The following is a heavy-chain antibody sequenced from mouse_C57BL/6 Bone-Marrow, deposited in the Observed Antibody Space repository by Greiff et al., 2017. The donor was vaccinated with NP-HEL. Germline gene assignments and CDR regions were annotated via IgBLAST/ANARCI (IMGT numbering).Heavy chain of an antibody. J-gene: IGHJ4*01. V-gene: IGHV8-8*01. CDR3: ARIGHIYPIYYYGSRALYYAMDY. CDR2: IWWDDDK. Sequence: QVTLKVSGPGILQPSQSLSLTCSFSGFSLSTFGMGVGWIRQPSGKGLEWLAHIWWDDDKYYNPALKSRLTISKDTSKNQVFLKIANGDTADTATYYCARIGHIYPIYYYGSRALYYAMDYWGQGTSVTVSS. D-gene: IGHD1-1*01. CDR1: GFSLSTFGMG.